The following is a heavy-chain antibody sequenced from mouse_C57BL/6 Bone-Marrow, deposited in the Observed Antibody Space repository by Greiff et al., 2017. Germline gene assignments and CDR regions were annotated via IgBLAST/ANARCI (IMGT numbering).Heavy chain of an antibody. CDR3: ARSGYSNYVGY. D-gene: IGHD2-5*01. J-gene: IGHJ2*01. V-gene: IGHV1-64*01. Sequence: QVQLQRPGAELVKPGASVKLSCKASGYTFTSYWMHWVKQRPGQGLEWIGMIHPNSGSTNYNEKFKSKATLTVDKSSSTAYMQLSSLTSEDSAVYYCARSGYSNYVGYWGQGTTLTVSS. CDR2: IHPNSGST. CDR1: GYTFTSYW.